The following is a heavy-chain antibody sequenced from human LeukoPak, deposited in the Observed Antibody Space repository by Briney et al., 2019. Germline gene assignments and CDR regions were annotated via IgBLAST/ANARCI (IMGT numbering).Heavy chain of an antibody. Sequence: SETLSLTCTVSGYSISSGYYWGWIRQPPGKGLEWIGSIYHSGSTYYNPSLKSRVTISVDTSKNQFSLKLSSVTAADTAVYYFARDRALYYDFWSGPIGYWGQGTLVTVSS. V-gene: IGHV4-38-2*02. CDR2: IYHSGST. CDR1: GYSISSGYY. D-gene: IGHD3-3*01. CDR3: ARDRALYYDFWSGPIGY. J-gene: IGHJ4*02.